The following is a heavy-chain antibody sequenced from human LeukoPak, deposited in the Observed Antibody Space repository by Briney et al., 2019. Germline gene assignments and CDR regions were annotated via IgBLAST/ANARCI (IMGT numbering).Heavy chain of an antibody. D-gene: IGHD3-10*01. CDR3: ARDRGHYGSGSSEYFFDY. CDR1: GFTFSRHW. V-gene: IGHV3-7*01. CDR2: IKPDGSEK. Sequence: PGGSLRLSCAASGFTFSRHWMSWVRQAPGKGLEWVANIKPDGSEKYYVDSVKGRFTLSRDNAKKSLSLQMNSLSAEDTAVYYCARDRGHYGSGSSEYFFDYWGQGALVTVSS. J-gene: IGHJ4*02.